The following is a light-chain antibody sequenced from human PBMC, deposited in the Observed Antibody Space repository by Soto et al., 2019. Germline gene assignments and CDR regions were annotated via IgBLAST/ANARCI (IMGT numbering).Light chain of an antibody. J-gene: IGKJ3*01. V-gene: IGKV3-20*01. Sequence: EIVLTQSPGTLSLSPGERVTLSCRASQSVSSSHLAWYQQKPGQAPRLLIYGASSRAIGIPDRFSGSGSGTDFTITISRLEPEDFAVYYCQQYGSSSLTFGPGTKVDIK. CDR1: QSVSSSH. CDR2: GAS. CDR3: QQYGSSSLT.